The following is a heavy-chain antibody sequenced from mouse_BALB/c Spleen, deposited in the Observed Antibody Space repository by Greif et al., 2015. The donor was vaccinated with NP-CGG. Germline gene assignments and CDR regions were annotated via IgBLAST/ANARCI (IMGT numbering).Heavy chain of an antibody. Sequence: EVKLVESGAELVKPGASVKLSCTASGFNIKDTYMHWVKQRPEQGLEWIGRIDPANGNTKYDPKFQGKATITADTSSNPAYLQLSSLTSEDTAVYYCALYQPERAWFAYWGQGTLVTVSA. J-gene: IGHJ3*01. CDR2: IDPANGNT. D-gene: IGHD2-1*01. CDR3: ALYQPERAWFAY. CDR1: GFNIKDTY. V-gene: IGHV14-3*02.